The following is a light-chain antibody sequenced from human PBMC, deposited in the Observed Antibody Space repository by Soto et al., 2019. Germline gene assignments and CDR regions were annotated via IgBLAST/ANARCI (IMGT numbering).Light chain of an antibody. Sequence: DIVMTHAPLSLPVTPGEPSSISCXSSXSLLHSNGYNYLDWYLQKPGQSPQLLIYLGSNRSSGVPDRFSGSGSGTDFTLKISRVEAEDVGVYYCMQALQTLWTFGQGTKVYIK. CDR1: XSLLHSNGYNY. CDR3: MQALQTLWT. CDR2: LGS. V-gene: IGKV2-28*01. J-gene: IGKJ1*01.